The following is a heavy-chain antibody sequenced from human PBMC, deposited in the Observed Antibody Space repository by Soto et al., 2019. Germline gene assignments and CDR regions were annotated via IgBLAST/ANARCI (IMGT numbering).Heavy chain of an antibody. CDR3: ARKMNSRYFDWLLFYAFNV. CDR2: IYPGDSDT. Sequence: PGESLKISCKGSGYSFTSYWIGWVRQMPGKGLEWMGIIYPGDSDTRYSPSFQGQVTISADKSTSTVYMQRSSLKASDTAMYYCARKMNSRYFDWLLFYAFNVWGQGTMVTVSS. D-gene: IGHD3-9*01. J-gene: IGHJ3*01. CDR1: GYSFTSYW. V-gene: IGHV5-51*01.